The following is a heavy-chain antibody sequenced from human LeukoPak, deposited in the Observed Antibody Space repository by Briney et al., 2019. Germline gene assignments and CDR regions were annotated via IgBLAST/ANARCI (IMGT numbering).Heavy chain of an antibody. CDR1: GFTFSSYS. CDR3: AKLPRFDTPITMIVGGVAY. CDR2: ISSSSSYI. J-gene: IGHJ4*02. V-gene: IGHV3-21*01. Sequence: PGGSLRLSCAASGFTFSSYSMNWVRQAPGKGLEWVSSISSSSSYIYYADSVKGRFTISRDNSKNTLYLQMNSLRAEDTAVYYCAKLPRFDTPITMIVGGVAYWGQGTLVTVSS. D-gene: IGHD3-22*01.